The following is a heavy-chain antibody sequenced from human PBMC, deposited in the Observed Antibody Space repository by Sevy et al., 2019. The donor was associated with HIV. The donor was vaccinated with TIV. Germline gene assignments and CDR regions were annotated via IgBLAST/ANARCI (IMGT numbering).Heavy chain of an antibody. J-gene: IGHJ6*02. V-gene: IGHV3-15*01. D-gene: IGHD5-18*01. Sequence: GGSLRLSCAASGFTFSNAWMSWVRQAPGKGLEWVGRIKSKTDGGTTDYAAPVKGRFTISRDDSKNTLYLQMNSLKTEDTAVYYCTTQIQLWLRGYYYYYGMDVWGQRTPVTVSS. CDR1: GFTFSNAW. CDR2: IKSKTDGGTT. CDR3: TTQIQLWLRGYYYYYGMDV.